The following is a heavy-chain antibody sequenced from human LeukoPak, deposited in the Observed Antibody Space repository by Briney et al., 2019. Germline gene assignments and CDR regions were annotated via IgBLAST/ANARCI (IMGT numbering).Heavy chain of an antibody. Sequence: ASVKVSCKASGYTFTAYYLHWVRQAPGQGLEWMGWLNPYSGDTNYAQNFQGRVTMTRDTSINTAYMELSRLRSDDTAVYHCVRSSYDSSLRFDDYWGQGTLVTVSS. J-gene: IGHJ4*02. D-gene: IGHD3-22*01. V-gene: IGHV1-2*02. CDR3: VRSSYDSSLRFDDY. CDR2: LNPYSGDT. CDR1: GYTFTAYY.